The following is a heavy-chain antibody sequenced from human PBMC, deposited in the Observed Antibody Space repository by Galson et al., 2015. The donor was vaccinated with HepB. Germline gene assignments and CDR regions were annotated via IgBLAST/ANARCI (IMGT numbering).Heavy chain of an antibody. Sequence: SLRLSCAASGFTFSSYSMNWVRQAPGKGLEWVSYISSSSSTIYYADSVKGRFAISRDNAKNSLYLQMNSLRAEDTAVYYCARGGTEGSSSWYGGFDYWGQWTLVTVSS. CDR3: ARGGTEGSSSWYGGFDY. CDR1: GFTFSSYS. CDR2: ISSSSSTI. D-gene: IGHD6-13*01. J-gene: IGHJ4*02. V-gene: IGHV3-48*01.